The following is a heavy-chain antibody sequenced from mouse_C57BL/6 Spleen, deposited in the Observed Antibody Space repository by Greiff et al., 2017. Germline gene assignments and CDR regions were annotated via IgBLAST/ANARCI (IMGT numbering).Heavy chain of an antibody. CDR1: GYSITSGYY. CDR3: ARAGTGYFDV. V-gene: IGHV3-6*01. Sequence: DVKLQESGPGLVKPSQSLSLTCSVTGYSITSGYYWNWIRQFPGNKLEWMGYISYDGSNNYNPSLKNRISITRDTSKNQFFLKLNSVTTEDTATYYCARAGTGYFDVWGTGTTVTVSS. CDR2: ISYDGSN. J-gene: IGHJ1*03. D-gene: IGHD2-14*01.